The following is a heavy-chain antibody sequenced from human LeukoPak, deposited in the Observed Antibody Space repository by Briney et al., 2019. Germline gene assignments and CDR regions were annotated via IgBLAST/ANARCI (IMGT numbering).Heavy chain of an antibody. D-gene: IGHD6-19*01. CDR1: GFTFNAYA. Sequence: GGSLRLSCAASGFTFNAYAIHWVRQAPGKGLEWVSLVKGDGVTTDYANSVKGRFTVSRDNSKNSLYLQMSNLRTEDTALYYCVRDTVSGWDFDYWGQGTLVTVSS. V-gene: IGHV3-43*02. CDR3: VRDTVSGWDFDY. J-gene: IGHJ4*02. CDR2: VKGDGVTT.